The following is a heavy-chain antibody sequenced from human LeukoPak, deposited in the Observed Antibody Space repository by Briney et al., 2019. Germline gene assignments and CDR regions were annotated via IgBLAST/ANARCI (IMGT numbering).Heavy chain of an antibody. CDR3: ARHDNDDDFDY. Sequence: ASVTVSCTASGYTFTRYAINWLRQAPGQGLEWMGWINMYTANPAYAQSFTERFVFSLDTSVTTAYLQISNLKTEDTAVYYCARHDNDDDFDYWGQGTLVTVSS. V-gene: IGHV7-4-1*02. D-gene: IGHD3-16*01. CDR1: GYTFTRYA. CDR2: INMYTANP. J-gene: IGHJ4*02.